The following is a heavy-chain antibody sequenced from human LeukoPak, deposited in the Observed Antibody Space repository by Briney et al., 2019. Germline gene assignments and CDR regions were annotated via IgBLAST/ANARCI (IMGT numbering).Heavy chain of an antibody. D-gene: IGHD1-26*01. J-gene: IGHJ4*02. CDR2: IWYDGSNK. CDR1: GFTFSSYG. Sequence: GRSLRLSCAASGFTFSSYGMHWVRQAPGKGLEWVAVIWYDGSNKYYADSVKGRFTISRDNSKNTLYLQMNSLRAEDTAVYYCARGRLYSGSYRYYFDYWGQGTLVTVSS. CDR3: ARGRLYSGSYRYYFDY. V-gene: IGHV3-33*01.